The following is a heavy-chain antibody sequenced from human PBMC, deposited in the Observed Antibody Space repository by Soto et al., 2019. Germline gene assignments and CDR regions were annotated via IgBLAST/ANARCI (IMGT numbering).Heavy chain of an antibody. V-gene: IGHV5-51*01. Sequence: ASLKISCKGSGYTFTNYWIGWVRQMPGKGPEWMGIIYPGDSDTKYNPSFQGQVTISADKSITTTYLQWSSLKASDTAIYYCAASIFYYGMDVWGQGTTVTVSS. CDR1: GYTFTNYW. CDR2: IYPGDSDT. CDR3: AASIFYYGMDV. J-gene: IGHJ6*02.